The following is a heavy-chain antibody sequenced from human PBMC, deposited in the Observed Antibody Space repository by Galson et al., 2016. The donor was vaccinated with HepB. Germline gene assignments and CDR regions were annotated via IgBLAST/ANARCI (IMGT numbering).Heavy chain of an antibody. D-gene: IGHD1-14*01. V-gene: IGHV2-5*01. Sequence: PALVKPTQTLTLTCTLSGFSLSTHGEGVGWIRQPPGKALEWLAVIYWNDDKHYSPSLKSRLSITKGTSKDPVVFKMTNMDPVDTATSFCARLAWRGFDNTGTKYLFDIWGQGTLVTVSA. CDR2: IYWNDDK. J-gene: IGHJ4*02. CDR1: GFSLSTHGEG. CDR3: ARLAWRGFDNTGTKYLFDI.